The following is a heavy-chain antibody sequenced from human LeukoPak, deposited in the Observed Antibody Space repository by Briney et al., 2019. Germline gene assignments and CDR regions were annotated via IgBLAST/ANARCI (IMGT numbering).Heavy chain of an antibody. J-gene: IGHJ4*02. D-gene: IGHD5-12*01. CDR1: GGSISGSY. Sequence: PSETLSLTCTVSGGSISGSYWSWIRQSPGKGLEWIGYIYYSGSPNYNPSLKSRVTISVDTSKNQFSLKLTSVTAADTAVYYCARDKRDGYTDWGQGTLVTVSS. CDR3: ARDKRDGYTD. CDR2: IYYSGSP. V-gene: IGHV4-59*08.